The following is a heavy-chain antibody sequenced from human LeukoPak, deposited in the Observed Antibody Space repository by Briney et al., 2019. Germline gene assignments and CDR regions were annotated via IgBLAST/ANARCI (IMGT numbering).Heavy chain of an antibody. V-gene: IGHV3-33*01. CDR2: IWYDGSNK. CDR1: GFTFSSYG. J-gene: IGHJ6*03. D-gene: IGHD6-6*01. CDR3: AMAGYSTSSPYYYYIDV. Sequence: PGGSLRLSCAASGFTFSSYGMHWVRQAPGKGLEWVAVIWYDGSNKYYADSVKGRFTISRDNSKNTLYLQMNSLRAEDTAVYYCAMAGYSTSSPYYYYIDVWGKGTTVTVSS.